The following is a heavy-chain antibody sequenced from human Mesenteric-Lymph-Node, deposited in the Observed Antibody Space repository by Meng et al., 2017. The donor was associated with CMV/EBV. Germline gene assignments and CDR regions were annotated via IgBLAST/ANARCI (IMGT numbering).Heavy chain of an antibody. CDR3: AKETIPVTVVILDAFEI. Sequence: GGSLRLSCAASGFSFSTFGMHWVRQAPGKGLEWVSFIRYDGSGKYYGDSVKGRFTIFRDNSKNTLYLQMNSLRTEDTAVYYCAKETIPVTVVILDAFEIWGQGIMVTVSS. CDR1: GFSFSTFG. D-gene: IGHD2/OR15-2a*01. V-gene: IGHV3-30*02. CDR2: IRYDGSGK. J-gene: IGHJ3*02.